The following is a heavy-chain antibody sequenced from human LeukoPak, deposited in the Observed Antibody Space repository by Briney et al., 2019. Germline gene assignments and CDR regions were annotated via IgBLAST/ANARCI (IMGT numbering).Heavy chain of an antibody. CDR3: AIPAASGNWFDP. V-gene: IGHV1-46*01. CDR2: INPSGGST. CDR1: GYTFTSYY. D-gene: IGHD6-13*01. J-gene: IGHJ5*02. Sequence: ASVKVSCKASGYTFTSYYMHWVRQAPGQGLEWMGIINPSGGSTSYAQKFQGRVTMTRDTSTSTVYMELSSLRSEDTAVYYCAIPAASGNWFDPWGQGTLVTVSS.